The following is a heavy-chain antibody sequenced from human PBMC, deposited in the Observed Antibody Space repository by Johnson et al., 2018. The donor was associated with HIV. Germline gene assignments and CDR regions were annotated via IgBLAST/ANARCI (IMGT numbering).Heavy chain of an antibody. CDR3: ARACRDGYTCDAFDI. V-gene: IGHV3-49*04. D-gene: IGHD5-24*01. Sequence: VQLVESGGGLVQPGRSLRLSCTASGFTFGDYAMSWVRQAPGKGLEWVGFIRSKAYGGTTEYAASVNGRFTISRDNSKNTLYLQMNSLRAEDTAVYYCARACRDGYTCDAFDIWGQGTMVTVSS. CDR1: GFTFGDYA. CDR2: IRSKAYGGTT. J-gene: IGHJ3*02.